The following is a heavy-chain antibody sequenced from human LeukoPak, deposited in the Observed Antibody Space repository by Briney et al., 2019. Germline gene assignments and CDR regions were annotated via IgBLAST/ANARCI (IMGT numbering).Heavy chain of an antibody. J-gene: IGHJ6*02. D-gene: IGHD6-19*01. CDR2: IYTGGST. CDR3: ARDALDSSGWFYHGMDV. CDR1: GGSISSYY. Sequence: SETLALTCTVSGGSISSYYWNWIRQSAGRGLEWIGRIYTGGSTNYNPSLKSRVTMSVDTSKNQFSLKLTSVIAADTAVYYCARDALDSSGWFYHGMDVWGQGTTVTVSS. V-gene: IGHV4-4*07.